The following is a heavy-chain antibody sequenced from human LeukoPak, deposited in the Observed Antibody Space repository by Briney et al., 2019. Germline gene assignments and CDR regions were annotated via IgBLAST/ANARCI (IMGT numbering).Heavy chain of an antibody. J-gene: IGHJ4*02. V-gene: IGHV3-23*01. Sequence: TGGSLRLSCAASGFTFSSYAMSWVRQAPGKGLEWVSAISGSGGSTYYADSVKGRFTISRDNSKNTLYLQMNSLRAEDTAVYYCAKGASDWRFLGWSNPYYFDYWGQGTLVTVSS. CDR2: ISGSGGST. CDR1: GFTFSSYA. CDR3: AKGASDWRFLGWSNPYYFDY. D-gene: IGHD3-3*01.